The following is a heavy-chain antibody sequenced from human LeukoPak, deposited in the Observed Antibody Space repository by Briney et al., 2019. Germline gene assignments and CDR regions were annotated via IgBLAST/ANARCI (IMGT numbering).Heavy chain of an antibody. V-gene: IGHV1-46*01. CDR2: INPSGGST. Sequence: ASVKVSCKASGYTFTSYYMHWVRQAPGQGLEWMGIINPSGGSTSYAQKFQGRVTMTRDTSTSTVYMELSSLRSEDTAVYYCARDSGYCSSTSCYGRAFDIWGQGTMLTVSS. CDR3: ARDSGYCSSTSCYGRAFDI. D-gene: IGHD2-2*01. CDR1: GYTFTSYY. J-gene: IGHJ3*02.